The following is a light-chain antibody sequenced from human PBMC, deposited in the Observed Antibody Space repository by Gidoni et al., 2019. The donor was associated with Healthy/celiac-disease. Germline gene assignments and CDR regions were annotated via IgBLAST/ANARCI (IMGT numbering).Light chain of an antibody. V-gene: IGKV1-27*01. CDR2: AAS. Sequence: DIQMTKSPSSRSASVGDGVTITCRASQGISNYLAWYQQKPGNVPKLLIYAASPLLSGVTSRFSGRGSGTPFTLTISRLQPEAVATYYCQEYNSAPLPFGGGTKVEIK. CDR3: QEYNSAPLP. J-gene: IGKJ4*01. CDR1: QGISNY.